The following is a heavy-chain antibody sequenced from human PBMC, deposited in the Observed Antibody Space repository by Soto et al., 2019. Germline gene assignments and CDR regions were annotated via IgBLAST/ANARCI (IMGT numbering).Heavy chain of an antibody. CDR3: AGDPALDY. V-gene: IGHV1-3*01. J-gene: IGHJ4*02. CDR1: GYTFTSYI. CDR2: INAGNGNT. Sequence: QVQLVQSGAEVKKPGASVEVSCKASGYTFTSYIMHWVRQAPGQRLEWMGGINAGNGNTKYSQKFQGRVTLTTDTSASTAYMELTSLRSEDTAVYYCAGDPALDYWGQGTLVTFSS.